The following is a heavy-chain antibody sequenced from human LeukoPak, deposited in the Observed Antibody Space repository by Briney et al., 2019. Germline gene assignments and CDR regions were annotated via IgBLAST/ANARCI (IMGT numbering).Heavy chain of an antibody. J-gene: IGHJ4*02. V-gene: IGHV3-7*01. CDR2: IKQDGSEK. D-gene: IGHD2-15*01. Sequence: PGGSLRLSCAASGFTFSSYWMSWVRQAPGKGLEWVANIKQDGSEKYYADSVKGRFTISRDNAKNSLYLQMNSLRAEDTAVYYCARDMGYCSGGSCYPYYFDYWGQGTLVTVSS. CDR1: GFTFSSYW. CDR3: ARDMGYCSGGSCYPYYFDY.